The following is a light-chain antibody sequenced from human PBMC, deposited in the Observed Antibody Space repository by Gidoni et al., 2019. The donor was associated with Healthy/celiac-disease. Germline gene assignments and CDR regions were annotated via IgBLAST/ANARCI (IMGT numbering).Light chain of an antibody. CDR3: QQYYSTPIT. Sequence: DIVMTQSPDSLAVSLGERATINCKSSQSVLYSSNNKNYLAWYQQKPGQPPKLLIYWASTRESGVPDRFSGSGSGTDFTLTISSLQAEDVAVDYCQQYYSTPITFXPXTKVDIK. CDR1: QSVLYSSNNKNY. V-gene: IGKV4-1*01. CDR2: WAS. J-gene: IGKJ3*01.